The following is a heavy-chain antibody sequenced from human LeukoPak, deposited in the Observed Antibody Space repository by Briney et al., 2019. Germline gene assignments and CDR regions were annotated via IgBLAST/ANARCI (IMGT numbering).Heavy chain of an antibody. D-gene: IGHD2-8*02. J-gene: IGHJ4*02. Sequence: PGGSLRLSCAASGFTFSTYSLNWVRQAPGKGLEWVSSISGTSSSISYSDSVKGRFTISRDNAKNSLYLQMDSLRAEDTAVYYCARVYIYVFDTGGYFGYWGQGALVTVSS. CDR3: ARVYIYVFDTGGYFGY. CDR2: ISGTSSSI. CDR1: GFTFSTYS. V-gene: IGHV3-21*01.